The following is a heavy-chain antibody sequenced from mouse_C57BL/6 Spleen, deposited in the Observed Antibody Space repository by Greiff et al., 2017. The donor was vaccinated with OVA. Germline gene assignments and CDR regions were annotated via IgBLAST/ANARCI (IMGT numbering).Heavy chain of an antibody. Sequence: EVQLQQSGAELVRPGASVKLSCTASGFNIKDDYMHWVKQRPEQGLEWIGWIDPENGDTEYASKFQGKATITADTFSNTAYLQLSSLTSEDTAVYYCTTSYYSNYEGFAYWGQGTLVTVSA. D-gene: IGHD2-5*01. J-gene: IGHJ3*01. CDR2: IDPENGDT. V-gene: IGHV14-4*01. CDR3: TTSYYSNYEGFAY. CDR1: GFNIKDDY.